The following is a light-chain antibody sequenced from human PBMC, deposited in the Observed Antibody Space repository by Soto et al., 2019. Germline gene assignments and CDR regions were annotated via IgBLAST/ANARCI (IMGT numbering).Light chain of an antibody. CDR2: EVN. CDR1: SSDVGGYNF. Sequence: QSALTQPPSASGSPGQSVTISCTGTSSDVGGYNFVSWYQQYPGKAPKLIIYEVNSRPSGVPDRFSGSKSGNTASLTVSGLQAEDEADYYCNSYAGSNNVLFGGGTKVTVL. V-gene: IGLV2-8*01. CDR3: NSYAGSNNVL. J-gene: IGLJ2*01.